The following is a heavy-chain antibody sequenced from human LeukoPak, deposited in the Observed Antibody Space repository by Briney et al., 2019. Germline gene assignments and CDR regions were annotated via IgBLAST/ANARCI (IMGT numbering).Heavy chain of an antibody. CDR1: GFTFSSYA. D-gene: IGHD1-7*01. CDR2: ISYDGSNK. CDR3: ARGITGTNHIFDY. V-gene: IGHV3-30-3*01. Sequence: GGSLRLSCAASGFTFSSYAMHWVRQAPGKGREWVAVISYDGSNKYYGDSVKGRFTISRDNSKNTLYLQMNGLRAEDTAVYYCARGITGTNHIFDYWGQGTLVTVSS. J-gene: IGHJ4*02.